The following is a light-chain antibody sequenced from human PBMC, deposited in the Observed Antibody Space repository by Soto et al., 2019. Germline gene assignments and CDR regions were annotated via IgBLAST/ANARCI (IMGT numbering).Light chain of an antibody. J-gene: IGKJ1*01. CDR2: AAS. Sequence: DIQMTQAPSSLSASVGDRVTITCRASQSIRTYVHWYQQKPEKAPKLLIYAASNLQSGVPSRFSGSGSGTDFSLTLSSLQPEDLAIYVGQQSCNTPWTFGQGTKVVIK. CDR3: QQSCNTPWT. V-gene: IGKV1-39*01. CDR1: QSIRTY.